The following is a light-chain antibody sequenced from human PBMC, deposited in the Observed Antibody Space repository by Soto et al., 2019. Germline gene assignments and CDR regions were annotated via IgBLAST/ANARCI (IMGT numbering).Light chain of an antibody. CDR2: EVS. J-gene: IGLJ3*02. V-gene: IGLV2-8*01. CDR1: SRDVGGYKY. CDR3: TSYVGSNIWV. Sequence: QSALTQPPSASGSPGQSVTISCTGTSRDVGGYKYVSWYQQYPGKAPKLMIYEVSKRPSGVPARFSGSKSGNTASLTVSGLQAEDEADYYCTSYVGSNIWVFGGGTKLTVL.